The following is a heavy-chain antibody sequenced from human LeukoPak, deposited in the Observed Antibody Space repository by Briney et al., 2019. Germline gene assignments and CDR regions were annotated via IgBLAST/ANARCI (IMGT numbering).Heavy chain of an antibody. CDR2: VNPYNDKT. J-gene: IGHJ6*03. CDR3: ARGRRLRGVTSRPTYYYYYMDV. Sequence: ASVKLSCKASGYTSNTFDINWVRQATGQGPEWMGWVNPYNDKTVYAPKFQGRVSISSNNSITTAYMEFSGLKSDDTAVYYCARGRRLRGVTSRPTYYYYYMDVWGGGTTVTVSS. CDR1: GYTSNTFD. V-gene: IGHV1-8*03. D-gene: IGHD3-10*01.